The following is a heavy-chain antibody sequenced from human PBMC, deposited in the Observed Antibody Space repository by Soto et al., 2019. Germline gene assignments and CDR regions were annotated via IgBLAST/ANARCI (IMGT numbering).Heavy chain of an antibody. Sequence: ASVKVSCKASGYTFTSYDINWVRQATGQGLEWRGWINPNTGYTDYAQKFQDRVTMTGNTSITTAYMELSSLRSEDTAVYYCVRGRVMITFGVVIVIDYWGQGSPVTVSS. CDR2: INPNTGYT. V-gene: IGHV1-8*01. CDR1: GYTFTSYD. D-gene: IGHD3-16*02. CDR3: VRGRVMITFGVVIVIDY. J-gene: IGHJ4*02.